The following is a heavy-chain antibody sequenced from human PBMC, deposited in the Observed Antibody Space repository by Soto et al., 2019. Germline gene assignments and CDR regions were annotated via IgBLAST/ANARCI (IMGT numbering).Heavy chain of an antibody. CDR3: ARFVRHQLPTIDY. CDR2: MNPNSGNT. CDR1: GYTFTSYD. D-gene: IGHD1-26*01. J-gene: IGHJ4*02. Sequence: ASVKVSCKASGYTFTSYDINWVRQATGQGLEWMGWMNPNSGNTGYAQKFQGRVTMTRDTSISAAYTELSSLTSADTAVYYCARFVRHQLPTIDYWGQGALVTVSS. V-gene: IGHV1-8*01.